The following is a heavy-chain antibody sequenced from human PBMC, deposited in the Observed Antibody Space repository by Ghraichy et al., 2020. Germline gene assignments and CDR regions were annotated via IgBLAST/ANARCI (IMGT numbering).Heavy chain of an antibody. D-gene: IGHD2-8*01. Sequence: ASVKVSCKVSGHTLTELSMHWVRQAPGKGLEWMGGFDHGDGEIIYAQKFQGRVTMTEDTSTDTAYMELSSLRSEDTAVYYCATARTPRMVTFDYWGQGTLVTVSS. CDR2: FDHGDGEI. CDR3: ATARTPRMVTFDY. CDR1: GHTLTELS. V-gene: IGHV1-24*01. J-gene: IGHJ4*02.